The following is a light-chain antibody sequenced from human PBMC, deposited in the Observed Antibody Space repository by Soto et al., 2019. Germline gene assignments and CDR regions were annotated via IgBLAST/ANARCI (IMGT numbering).Light chain of an antibody. V-gene: IGKV1-5*01. Sequence: GDRVTITCRASQSISSWLAWYQQRPGKAPKLLIYDASSLESGVPSRFSGSGSGTEFTLTISSLQPEDFAVYFCHSYDKWPPGTFGQGTKVDIK. CDR2: DAS. J-gene: IGKJ1*01. CDR3: HSYDKWPPGT. CDR1: QSISSW.